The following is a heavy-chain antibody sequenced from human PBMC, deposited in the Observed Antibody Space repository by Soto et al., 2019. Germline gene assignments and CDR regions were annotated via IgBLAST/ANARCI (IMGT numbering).Heavy chain of an antibody. V-gene: IGHV4-34*01. J-gene: IGHJ5*02. CDR2: INHSGST. Sequence: SETLSLTCAAYGGSFSGYYWSWIRQPPGKGLEWIGEINHSGSTNYNPSLKSRVTISVDTSKNQFSLKLSSVTAADTAVYYCARGSMVREYNWFDPWGQGTLVT. CDR3: ARGSMVREYNWFDP. CDR1: GGSFSGYY. D-gene: IGHD3-10*01.